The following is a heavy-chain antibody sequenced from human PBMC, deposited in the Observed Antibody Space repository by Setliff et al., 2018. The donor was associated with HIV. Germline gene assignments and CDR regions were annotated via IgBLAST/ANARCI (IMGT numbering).Heavy chain of an antibody. CDR3: AALGYSSTWDY. J-gene: IGHJ4*02. V-gene: IGHV3-43D*03. CDR1: GFTFDDYA. Sequence: GGSLRLSCAASGFTFDDYAMHWVRQAPGKGLEWVSFISWDGGSSDYADSVKGRFTISRDNSKSSLFLQMDSLRAEDTAFYYCAALGYSSTWDYWGQGTLVTVSS. D-gene: IGHD6-13*01. CDR2: ISWDGGSS.